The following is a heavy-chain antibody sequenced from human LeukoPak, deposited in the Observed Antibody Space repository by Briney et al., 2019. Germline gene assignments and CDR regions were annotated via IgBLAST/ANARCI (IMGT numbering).Heavy chain of an antibody. J-gene: IGHJ4*02. Sequence: ASVNVSCKASGGTFSSYAISWVRQAPGQGLGWMGGIIPIFGTANYAQKFQGRVTVTTDESTSTAYMELSSLRSEDTAVYYCARVSLTRGYSYGYFDYWGQGTLVTVSS. D-gene: IGHD5-18*01. CDR1: GGTFSSYA. CDR2: IIPIFGTA. CDR3: ARVSLTRGYSYGYFDY. V-gene: IGHV1-69*05.